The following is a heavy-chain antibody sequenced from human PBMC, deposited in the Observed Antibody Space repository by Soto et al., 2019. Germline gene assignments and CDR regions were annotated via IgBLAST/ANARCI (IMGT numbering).Heavy chain of an antibody. CDR2: ISYDGSNK. CDR1: GFTFSSYA. V-gene: IGHV3-30-3*01. D-gene: IGHD6-13*01. CDR3: AREYSSSWWGNWFDH. J-gene: IGHJ5*02. Sequence: PXVSLRLSCAASGFTFSSYAMHWVRQAPGKGLEWVAVISYDGSNKYYADSVKGRFTISRDNSKNTLYLQMNSLRAEDTAVYYCAREYSSSWWGNWFDHWGQGTLVTVPQ.